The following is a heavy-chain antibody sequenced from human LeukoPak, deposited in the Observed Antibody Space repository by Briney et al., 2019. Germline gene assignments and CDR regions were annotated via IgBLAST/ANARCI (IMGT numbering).Heavy chain of an antibody. J-gene: IGHJ3*02. Sequence: GGSLRLSCVASGFTFNNYWMYWVRQAPGKGLEWVANIKQDGSQINYLDSVKGRFTISRDNAKNSLYLQINSLTAEDTAMYYCASAKRTQDDTFDIWGQGTMVTVSS. D-gene: IGHD4/OR15-4a*01. CDR3: ASAKRTQDDTFDI. V-gene: IGHV3-7*01. CDR2: IKQDGSQI. CDR1: GFTFNNYW.